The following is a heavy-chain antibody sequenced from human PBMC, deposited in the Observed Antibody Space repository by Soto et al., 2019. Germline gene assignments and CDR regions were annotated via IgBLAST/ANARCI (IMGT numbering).Heavy chain of an antibody. Sequence: RASVKVSCKASAYTFTDYYIHWVRQAPGQGLEWMGWINPNSGGSYFAQKFLGRVTMTRDTSITTACMELSRLRSDDTAVYYCARALPEIRMMEGGSFDPWGQGTVVTVSS. J-gene: IGHJ5*02. CDR3: ARALPEIRMMEGGSFDP. V-gene: IGHV1-2*02. CDR2: INPNSGGS. D-gene: IGHD1-1*01. CDR1: AYTFTDYY.